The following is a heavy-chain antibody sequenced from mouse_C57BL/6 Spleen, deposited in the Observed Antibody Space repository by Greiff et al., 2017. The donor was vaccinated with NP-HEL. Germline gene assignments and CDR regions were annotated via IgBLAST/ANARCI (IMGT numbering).Heavy chain of an antibody. CDR2: IHPSDSDT. J-gene: IGHJ4*01. Sequence: QVQLQQPGAELVKPGASVKVSCKASGYTFTSYWMHWVKQRPGQGLEWIGRIHPSDSDTNYNQKFKGTATLTVDKSSSTAYMQLSSLTSEDSAVYYCALFPYGSSGYAMDYWGQGTSVTVSS. D-gene: IGHD1-1*01. CDR1: GYTFTSYW. CDR3: ALFPYGSSGYAMDY. V-gene: IGHV1-74*01.